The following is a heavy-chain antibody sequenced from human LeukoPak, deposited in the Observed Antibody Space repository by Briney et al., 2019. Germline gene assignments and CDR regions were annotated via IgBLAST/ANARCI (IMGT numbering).Heavy chain of an antibody. Sequence: PSETLSLTCTVSGGSISSGGYCWSWIRQHPGKGLEWIGYIYYSGSTYYNPSLKSRVTISVDTSKNQFSLKLSSVTAADTAVYYCARVTGFDIVATIFDYWGQGTLVTVSS. CDR3: ARVTGFDIVATIFDY. CDR1: GGSISSGGYC. J-gene: IGHJ4*02. V-gene: IGHV4-31*03. D-gene: IGHD5-12*01. CDR2: IYYSGST.